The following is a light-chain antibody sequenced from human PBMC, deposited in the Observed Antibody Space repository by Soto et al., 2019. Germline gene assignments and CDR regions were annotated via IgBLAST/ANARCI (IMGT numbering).Light chain of an antibody. CDR3: QQFSSYPLT. CDR2: KAS. V-gene: IGKV1-5*03. Sequence: DIQMTQSPSTMSASVGHRVTITCRASQSISSWLAWYQQKPGKAPKLLIYKASSLQSGVPSRFSGSGSGTEFTLTISSLQPDDFAVYYCQQFSSYPLTVGGGTKVDIK. J-gene: IGKJ4*01. CDR1: QSISSW.